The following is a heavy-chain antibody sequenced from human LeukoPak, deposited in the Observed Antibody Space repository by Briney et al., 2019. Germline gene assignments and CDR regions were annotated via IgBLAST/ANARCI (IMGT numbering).Heavy chain of an antibody. J-gene: IGHJ4*02. CDR1: GGSFSDSY. V-gene: IGHV4-34*01. CDR3: AKDSTGPDDY. CDR2: INHGGST. Sequence: SETLSLTCAVYGGSFSDSYWTWIRQPPGKGLEWIGEINHGGSTNYNPSLKSRVTISVDTSKNQFSLTLSSMTAADTAVYYCAKDSTGPDDYWGQGTLVTVSS.